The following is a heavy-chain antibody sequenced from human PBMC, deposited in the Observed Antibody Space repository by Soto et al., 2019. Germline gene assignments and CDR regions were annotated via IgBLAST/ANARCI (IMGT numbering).Heavy chain of an antibody. CDR2: ISATGRET. CDR3: AKSERVTVSIAAFHGDS. D-gene: IGHD2-15*01. J-gene: IGHJ4*02. Sequence: EVQLLESGGGLVQPGGSLRLSCEASGFTFNNYAMSWVRQAPGKGLEWVSAISATGRETYYADSFKGRFTISRDNSKSTLSQQINGLRVDDAAVYYCAKSERVTVSIAAFHGDSWGQGTVVTVSS. V-gene: IGHV3-23*01. CDR1: GFTFNNYA.